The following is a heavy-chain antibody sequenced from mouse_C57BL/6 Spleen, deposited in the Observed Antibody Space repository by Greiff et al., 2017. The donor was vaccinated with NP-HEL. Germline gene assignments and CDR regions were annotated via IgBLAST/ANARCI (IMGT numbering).Heavy chain of an antibody. Sequence: VQLQQPGAELVKPGASVKLSCKASGYTFTSYWMQWVKQRPGQGLEWIGEIDPSDSYTNYNQKFKGKATLTVDTSSSTAYMQLSSLTSEDSAVYYCARTFTGTVYYLDYWGQGTTLTVSS. CDR2: IDPSDSYT. D-gene: IGHD4-1*01. J-gene: IGHJ2*01. CDR1: GYTFTSYW. V-gene: IGHV1-50*01. CDR3: ARTFTGTVYYLDY.